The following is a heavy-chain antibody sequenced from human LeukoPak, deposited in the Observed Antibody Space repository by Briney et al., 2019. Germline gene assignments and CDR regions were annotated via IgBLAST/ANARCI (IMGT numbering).Heavy chain of an antibody. CDR1: GFTFSSFG. J-gene: IGHJ6*03. Sequence: GGSLRLFCGASGFTFSSFGMSCVRQAPGKGLEWVSTISGSWDSTYYADSVKGRFTISRDNSKNTLYLQMNSLRAEDTAVYYCAKGGAVSSKSITMVRGTRRYYYYMDVWGKGTTVTISS. D-gene: IGHD3-10*01. V-gene: IGHV3-23*01. CDR2: ISGSWDST. CDR3: AKGGAVSSKSITMVRGTRRYYYYMDV.